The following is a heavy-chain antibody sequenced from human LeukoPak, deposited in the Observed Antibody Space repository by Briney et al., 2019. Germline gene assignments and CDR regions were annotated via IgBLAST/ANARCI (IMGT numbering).Heavy chain of an antibody. CDR1: GFTFSGSA. J-gene: IGHJ4*02. CDR2: IRSKANSYAT. V-gene: IGHV3-73*01. CDR3: TYAFWSGYYTRNFDY. D-gene: IGHD3-3*01. Sequence: GGSLRLSCAASGFTFSGSAMHWVRQASGKGLEWVGRIRSKANSYATAYAASVKGRFTISRDDSKNTAYLQMNSLKTEDTAVYYCTYAFWSGYYTRNFDYWGQGTLVTVSS.